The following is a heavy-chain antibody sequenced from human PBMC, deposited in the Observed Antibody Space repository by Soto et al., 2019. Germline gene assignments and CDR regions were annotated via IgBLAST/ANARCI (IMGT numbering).Heavy chain of an antibody. V-gene: IGHV5-51*01. CDR3: ASEGGYSLKGGAFDI. J-gene: IGHJ3*02. D-gene: IGHD5-12*01. CDR2: IYPRVPDA. CDR1: GYSLTSYW. Sequence: PGESPKIPCKGSGYSLTSYWIGWERQLPGKGLEWMGNIYPRVPDARYRPPLQRQVTISADKSISTAYLQGSCLKASDAAMYYCASEGGYSLKGGAFDIWGQGTMVTVSS.